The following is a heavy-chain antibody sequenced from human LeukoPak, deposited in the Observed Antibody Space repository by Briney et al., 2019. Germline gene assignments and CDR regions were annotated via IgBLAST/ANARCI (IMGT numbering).Heavy chain of an antibody. J-gene: IGHJ4*02. CDR2: IKQDGSEK. Sequence: GGSLRLSCAASGFTFSNYWMSWVRQTPGRGLEWMANIKQDGSEKYYVDSVKGRFTISRDNAKNSLYLQMNSLRVEDTAVYYCANSNWSPFDHWGQGALVTVSS. CDR3: ANSNWSPFDH. D-gene: IGHD1-20*01. V-gene: IGHV3-7*01. CDR1: GFTFSNYW.